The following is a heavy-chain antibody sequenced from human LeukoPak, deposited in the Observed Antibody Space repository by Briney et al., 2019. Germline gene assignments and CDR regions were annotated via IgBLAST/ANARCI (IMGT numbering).Heavy chain of an antibody. CDR3: ARGQMMSPLTVDY. V-gene: IGHV3-30-3*01. CDR2: ISYDGSNK. Sequence: GASLRLSCAASGFTFSSYAMHWVRQAPGKGLEWVAVISYDGSNKYYADSVKGRFTISRDNSKNTLYLQMNSLRAEDTAVYYCARGQMMSPLTVDYWGQGTLVTVSS. D-gene: IGHD3-16*01. CDR1: GFTFSSYA. J-gene: IGHJ4*02.